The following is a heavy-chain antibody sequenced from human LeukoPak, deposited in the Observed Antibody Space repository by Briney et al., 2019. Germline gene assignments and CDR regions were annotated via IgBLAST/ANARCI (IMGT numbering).Heavy chain of an antibody. D-gene: IGHD4-17*01. J-gene: IGHJ3*02. CDR2: INPNSGGT. V-gene: IGHV1-2*04. CDR1: GYTFTGYY. Sequence: ASVKVSRKAYGYTFTGYYMHWVRQAPGQGLEWMGWINPNSGGTNYAQKFQGWVTMTRDTSISTAYMELSRLRSDDTAVYYCARGRNYGDLDAFDIWGQGTMVTVSS. CDR3: ARGRNYGDLDAFDI.